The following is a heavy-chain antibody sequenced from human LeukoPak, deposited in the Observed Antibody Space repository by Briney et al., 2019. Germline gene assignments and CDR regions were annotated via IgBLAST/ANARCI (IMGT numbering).Heavy chain of an antibody. CDR1: GGPIGSSSYY. Sequence: SETLSLTCTVSGGPIGSSSYYWGWIRQPPGKGLEWIGSIYHSGSTYYNPSLKSRVTISVDTSKNQFSLKLSSVTAADAAVYYCASGSSGYLPQFFDYWGQGTLVTVSS. CDR3: ASGSSGYLPQFFDY. J-gene: IGHJ4*02. CDR2: IYHSGST. D-gene: IGHD3-22*01. V-gene: IGHV4-39*07.